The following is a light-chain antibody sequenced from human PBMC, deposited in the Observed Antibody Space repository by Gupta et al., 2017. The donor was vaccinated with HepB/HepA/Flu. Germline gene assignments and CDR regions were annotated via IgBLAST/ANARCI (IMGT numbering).Light chain of an antibody. V-gene: IGKV1-5*03. CDR1: QSIEAW. Sequence: DIQMTQAPSALSAYVGDRVTITCRASQSIEAWLAWYQQKPGKPHQLLLYKASKLESGVPTRFSGSGSETEFTLTISSLQPEDSATYYCQQYRSYPTFGGGTKVEVK. CDR2: KAS. CDR3: QQYRSYPT. J-gene: IGKJ4*01.